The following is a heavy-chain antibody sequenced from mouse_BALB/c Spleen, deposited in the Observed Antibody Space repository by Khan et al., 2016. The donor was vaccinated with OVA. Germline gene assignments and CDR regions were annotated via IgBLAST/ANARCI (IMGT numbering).Heavy chain of an antibody. V-gene: IGHV1S81*02. CDR2: INPSNGRT. D-gene: IGHD6-1*01. J-gene: IGHJ2*01. Sequence: QVQLQQPGAELVKPGASVKLSCKASGYTFTSYWMHWVKQRPGRGLEWIGEINPSNGRTNYNEKFKSKATLTVDKSSSTAYMQLSSPTSEDSAVYYCARVITRDYWGQGTTLTVSS. CDR1: GYTFTSYW. CDR3: ARVITRDY.